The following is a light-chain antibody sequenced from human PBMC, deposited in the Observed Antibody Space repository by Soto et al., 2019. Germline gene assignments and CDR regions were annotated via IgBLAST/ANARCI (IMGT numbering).Light chain of an antibody. V-gene: IGKV1-8*01. CDR1: QGISSY. J-gene: IGKJ5*01. CDR2: AAS. CDR3: QQYYSYPPIT. Sequence: AIRMTQSPSSFSASTGDRVTITCRASQGISSYLAWYQQKPGKAPKLLISAASTLQSGVPSRFSGSGSGTDFTLTISFLQSEDFATYYCQQYYSYPPITFGQGTRLEIK.